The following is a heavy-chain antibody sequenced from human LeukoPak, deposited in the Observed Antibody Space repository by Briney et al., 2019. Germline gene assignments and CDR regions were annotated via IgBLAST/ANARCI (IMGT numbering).Heavy chain of an antibody. V-gene: IGHV4-59*01. Sequence: SETLSLTCTVSGGSISSYYWSLIRQPPGKGLEWIGYIYYSGSTNYNPSLKSRVTISVDTSKNQFSLKLSSVTAADTAVYYCARVFSSSWLDAFDIWGQGTMVTVSS. CDR2: IYYSGST. J-gene: IGHJ3*02. CDR3: ARVFSSSWLDAFDI. D-gene: IGHD6-13*01. CDR1: GGSISSYY.